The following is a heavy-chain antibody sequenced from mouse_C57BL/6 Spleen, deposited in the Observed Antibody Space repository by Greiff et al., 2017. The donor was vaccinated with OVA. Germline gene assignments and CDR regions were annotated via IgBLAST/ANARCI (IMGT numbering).Heavy chain of an antibody. CDR2: INPNNGGT. J-gene: IGHJ2*01. Sequence: DVQLQESGPELVKPGASVKIPCKASGYTFTDYNMDWVKQSHGKSLEWIGDINPNNGGTIYNQKFKGKATLTVDKSSSTAYMELRSLTSEDTAVYYCARLIYYGSSSYFDYWGQGTTLTVSS. V-gene: IGHV1-18*01. CDR1: GYTFTDYN. D-gene: IGHD1-1*01. CDR3: ARLIYYGSSSYFDY.